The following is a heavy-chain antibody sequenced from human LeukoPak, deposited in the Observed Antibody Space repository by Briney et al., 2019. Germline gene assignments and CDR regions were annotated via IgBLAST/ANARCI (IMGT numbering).Heavy chain of an antibody. J-gene: IGHJ4*02. CDR2: IYYSGST. V-gene: IGHV4-59*01. CDR1: GGSISSYY. CDR3: ARGAESYPYYFDY. Sequence: PSETLSLTCTVSGGSISSYYWSWIRQPPGKGLEWIGYIYYSGSTNYNLSLKSRVTISVDTSKNQFSLKLSSVTAADTAVYYCARGAESYPYYFDYWGQGTLVTVSS.